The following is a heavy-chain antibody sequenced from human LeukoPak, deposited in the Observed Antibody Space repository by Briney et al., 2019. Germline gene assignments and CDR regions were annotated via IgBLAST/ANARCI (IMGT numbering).Heavy chain of an antibody. CDR3: AREARTRNVLLWFGESILYY. V-gene: IGHV3-30*03. J-gene: IGHJ4*02. CDR1: GFTFSNYG. Sequence: GGSLRLSCAASGFTFSNYGMHWVRQAPGKGLEWVAVISYDESDKYYADSVKGRFTISRDNSKNTLYLQMNSLRPEDTAVYYCAREARTRNVLLWFGESILYYWGQGTLVTVSS. CDR2: ISYDESDK. D-gene: IGHD3-10*01.